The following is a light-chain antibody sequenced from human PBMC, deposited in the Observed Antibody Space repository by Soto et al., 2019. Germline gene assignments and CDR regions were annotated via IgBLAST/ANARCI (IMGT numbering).Light chain of an antibody. CDR2: DAS. CDR1: QSVSSS. V-gene: IGKV3-11*01. J-gene: IGKJ2*01. Sequence: EIVLTQSPATLSLSPGERATLSCMASQSVSSSLGWYQQIPGQAPRLLIYDASNRATGIPARFSGSGSGTDFTLTISSLEPEDFAVYYCQQRSNWPRTFGQGTKLEIK. CDR3: QQRSNWPRT.